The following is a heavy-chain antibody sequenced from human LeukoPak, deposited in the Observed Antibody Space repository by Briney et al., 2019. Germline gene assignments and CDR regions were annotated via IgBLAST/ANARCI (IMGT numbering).Heavy chain of an antibody. J-gene: IGHJ4*02. CDR2: MNPNSGNT. CDR1: GYTFTSYD. D-gene: IGHD3-10*01. Sequence: GASGKVSCKASGYTFTSYDINWVRQATGQGLEWMGWMNPNSGNTGYAQKFQGRVTMTRSTSISTAYMELSSLRSEDTAVDYCARGSYYGSGFLFDYWGQGTLVTVSS. CDR3: ARGSYYGSGFLFDY. V-gene: IGHV1-8*01.